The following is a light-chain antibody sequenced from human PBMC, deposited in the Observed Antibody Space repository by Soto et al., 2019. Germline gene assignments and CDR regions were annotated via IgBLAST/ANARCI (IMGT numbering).Light chain of an antibody. J-gene: IGKJ2*01. V-gene: IGKV3-15*01. Sequence: EIVLTQSPATLSVSLGERVTLSCRASQSVSSALAWYQQIPGQAPRLLIYDSSTRATGIPARFSGSGSGTRFTLTISSLQSEDFAIYYCQQYNNWPPRYTFGQGTKLQI. CDR3: QQYNNWPPRYT. CDR1: QSVSSA. CDR2: DSS.